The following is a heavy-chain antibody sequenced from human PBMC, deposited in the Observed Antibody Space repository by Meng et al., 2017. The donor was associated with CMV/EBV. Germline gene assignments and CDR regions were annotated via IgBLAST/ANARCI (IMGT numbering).Heavy chain of an antibody. D-gene: IGHD6-25*01. CDR3: ARGDSSVYYYYYYGMDV. CDR2: ISYDGSNK. V-gene: IGHV3-30*04. J-gene: IGHJ6*02. Sequence: GRSLKISCAASGFTFSSYAMHWVRQAPGKGLEWVAVISYDGSNKYYADSVKGRFTISRDNSKNTLYLQMNSLRAEDTAVYYCARGDSSVYYYYYYGMDVWGQGTTVTVSS. CDR1: GFTFSSYA.